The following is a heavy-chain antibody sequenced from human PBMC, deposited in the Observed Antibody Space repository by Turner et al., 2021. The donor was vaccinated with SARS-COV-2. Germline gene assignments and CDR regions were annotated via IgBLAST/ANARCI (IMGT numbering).Heavy chain of an antibody. D-gene: IGHD4-17*01. CDR1: GGTFSSYR. J-gene: IGHJ4*02. CDR2: IIPTLDMA. V-gene: IGHV1-69*10. CDR3: AGGGLRGPPRY. Sequence: QVQLVPSGAEVKKPASSVKVSCKASGGTFSSYRISWVRQAPGQGLEWMGGIIPTLDMANYAQKCQGRVTMTADKSTSTAYMELSSLRSEDTAVYYCAGGGLRGPPRYWGQGTLVTVSS.